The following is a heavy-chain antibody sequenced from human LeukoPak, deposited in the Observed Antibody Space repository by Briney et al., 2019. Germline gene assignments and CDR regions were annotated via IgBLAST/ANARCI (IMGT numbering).Heavy chain of an antibody. CDR2: IHYTVST. J-gene: IGHJ4*02. CDR3: ARSEGMATIPFDY. V-gene: IGHV4-59*01. CDR1: GGSLSSYY. Sequence: SETLSLTCTVSGGSLSSYYWTWIRQPPGKGLEWIGYIHYTVSTNSNPSLKSRVTISVDTSKNQFSLKLRSVTAADTAVYYCARSEGMATIPFDYWGQGTLVTVSS. D-gene: IGHD5-24*01.